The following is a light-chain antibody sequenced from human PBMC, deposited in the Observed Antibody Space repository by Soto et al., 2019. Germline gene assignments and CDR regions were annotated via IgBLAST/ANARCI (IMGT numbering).Light chain of an antibody. V-gene: IGKV3-20*01. J-gene: IGKJ1*01. CDR2: GVS. CDR3: QQSGTAPCT. CDR1: QSVSNTY. Sequence: EIVLTQSPGTLSLSPGEIATLSCRVSQSVSNTYLGWYQQKHGQAPRLLIYGVSNRATDIPDWFSGSGSGTDSAPPVSRMERGDVGVYSCQQSGTAPCTSGQGNKG.